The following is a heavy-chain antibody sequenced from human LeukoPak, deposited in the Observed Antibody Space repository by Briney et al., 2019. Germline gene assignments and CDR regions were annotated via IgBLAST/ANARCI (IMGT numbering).Heavy chain of an antibody. Sequence: ASVKVSCKASGYTFTSYYMHWVRQAPGQGLEWMGIINPSGGSTSYAQKFQGRVTMTRDTSTSTVYMELGSLRSEDTAVYYCARDLADYDFWSGPYWGGNWFDPWGQGTLVTVSS. CDR2: INPSGGST. D-gene: IGHD3-3*01. V-gene: IGHV1-46*01. CDR3: ARDLADYDFWSGPYWGGNWFDP. J-gene: IGHJ5*02. CDR1: GYTFTSYY.